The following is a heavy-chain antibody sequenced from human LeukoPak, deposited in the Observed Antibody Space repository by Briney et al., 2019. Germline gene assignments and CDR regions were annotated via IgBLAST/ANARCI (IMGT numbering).Heavy chain of an antibody. CDR2: IYYSGST. D-gene: IGHD5-12*01. V-gene: IGHV4-61*01. CDR1: GGSISSGSYY. J-gene: IGHJ4*02. Sequence: PSETLSLTCTVSGGSISSGSYYWSWIRQPPGKGLEWIGYIYYSGSTNYNPSLKSRVTISVDTSKNQFSLKLSSVTAADTAVYYCARGAKERGYSGYTDYWGQGTLVTVSS. CDR3: ARGAKERGYSGYTDY.